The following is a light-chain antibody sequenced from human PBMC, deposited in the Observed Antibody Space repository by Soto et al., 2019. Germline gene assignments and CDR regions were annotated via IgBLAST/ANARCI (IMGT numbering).Light chain of an antibody. J-gene: IGLJ2*01. CDR2: KNG. CDR3: ATWYDSLSGVV. V-gene: IGLV1-47*01. Sequence: QSVLTQSPSVSGTPGQRVTISCSGGSSNIGNHFVYWHQQLPGMAPRLLIYKNGQRPSGIPDRFSGSKSGTSASLAISGLRSEDEADYYCATWYDSLSGVVFGGGTKLTVL. CDR1: SSNIGNHF.